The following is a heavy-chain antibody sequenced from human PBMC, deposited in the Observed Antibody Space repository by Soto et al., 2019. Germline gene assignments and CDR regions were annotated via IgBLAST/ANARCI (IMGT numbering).Heavy chain of an antibody. V-gene: IGHV3-23*01. D-gene: IGHD1-26*01. CDR2: ISISAGST. CDR3: VKGGSGSYPGDFGH. J-gene: IGHJ4*02. CDR1: GITFSSYA. Sequence: GGSLRLSCAASGITFSSYAMNWVRQAPGKGLEWVSGISISAGSTFYADSVKGRLTISRDNSKNTLYLQMNSLRVEDTAIYYCVKGGSGSYPGDFGHWGQGTLVTVSS.